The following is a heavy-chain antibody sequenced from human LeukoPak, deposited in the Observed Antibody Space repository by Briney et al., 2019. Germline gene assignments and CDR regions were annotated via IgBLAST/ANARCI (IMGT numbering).Heavy chain of an antibody. Sequence: GGSLRLSCAASGFTFSDYYMSWIRQAPGKGLEWVSYISSSGSTIYYADSVKGRFTISRDNAKKSLYLHMRRVRAEDTAVYYCARNYYYDSSGPWTKPRPGAFDIWGQGKMVTVSS. CDR1: GFTFSDYY. D-gene: IGHD3-22*01. J-gene: IGHJ3*02. V-gene: IGHV3-11*04. CDR3: ARNYYYDSSGPWTKPRPGAFDI. CDR2: ISSSGSTI.